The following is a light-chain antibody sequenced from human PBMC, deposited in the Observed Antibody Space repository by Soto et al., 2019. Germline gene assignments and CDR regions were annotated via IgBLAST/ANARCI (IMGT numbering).Light chain of an antibody. Sequence: EIVLTLSPGSLSMSQGESPTLGDWASQSVSSYLAWYQQKPGQAPRLLIYGASSRDTGVPEKFSGSGSGTDFTLTISSLQPEDFAAYYCQQYGSSPQTFGQGTKV. CDR2: GAS. J-gene: IGKJ1*01. V-gene: IGKV3-20*01. CDR3: QQYGSSPQT. CDR1: QSVSSY.